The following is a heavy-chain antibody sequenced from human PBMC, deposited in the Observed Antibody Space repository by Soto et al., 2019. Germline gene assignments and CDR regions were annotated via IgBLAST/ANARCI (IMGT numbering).Heavy chain of an antibody. CDR2: IIAGGST. CDR1: GFTFSAYA. J-gene: IGHJ4*02. V-gene: IGHV3-23*01. D-gene: IGHD2-2*02. CDR3: ANVPIWCSSTSCYTEGFDY. Sequence: EVQLLDSGGGLVQPGGSLRLSCTASGFTFSAYAMSWVRQLPGKGLEWVSVIIAGGSTYYAASVKGRFTVSRANSKNTLYLQMNSLRAEDTAVYYCANVPIWCSSTSCYTEGFDYWGQGTLVTVSS.